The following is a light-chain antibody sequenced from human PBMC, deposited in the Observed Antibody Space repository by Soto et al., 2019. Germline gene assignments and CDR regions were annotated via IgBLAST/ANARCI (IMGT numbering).Light chain of an antibody. V-gene: IGKV3-20*01. CDR1: QSVSINY. Sequence: EIVLTQSPGTLSLSPGERATLSCRASQSVSINYLAWYQQKPGQSPRLLIYGATSRATGIPDRFSGSGSGTDFILTISRLEPEDFALYFCQQYGSSPYTFAQGTRLDIK. J-gene: IGKJ2*01. CDR2: GAT. CDR3: QQYGSSPYT.